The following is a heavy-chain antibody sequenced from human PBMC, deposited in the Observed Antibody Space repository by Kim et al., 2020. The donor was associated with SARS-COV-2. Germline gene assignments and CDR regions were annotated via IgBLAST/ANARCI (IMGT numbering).Heavy chain of an antibody. V-gene: IGHV3-74*01. D-gene: IGHD5-12*01. CDR2: IKTDGTST. Sequence: GGSLRLSCVASGFTFSTYWMHWVRQAPGKGLVWVSRIKTDGTSTDYANSVRGRFTISRDNTKNTLYLQMNSLRAEDTAVYYCARGGGDGSNRGFVYWGQGTLVSVSS. J-gene: IGHJ4*02. CDR1: GFTFSTYW. CDR3: ARGGGDGSNRGFVY.